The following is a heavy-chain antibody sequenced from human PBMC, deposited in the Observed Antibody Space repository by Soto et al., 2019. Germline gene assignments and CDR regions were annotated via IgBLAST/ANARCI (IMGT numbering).Heavy chain of an antibody. CDR1: GFTFSSYS. CDR2: ISSSSSYI. V-gene: IGHV3-21*01. D-gene: IGHD3-10*01. CDR3: AREFGLWFGELLPPDY. J-gene: IGHJ4*02. Sequence: GGSLRPSCAASGFTFSSYSMNWVRQAPGKGLEWVSSISSSSSYIYYADSVKGRFTISRDNAKNSLNLQMNSLRAEDTAVYYCAREFGLWFGELLPPDYWGQGTLVTVSS.